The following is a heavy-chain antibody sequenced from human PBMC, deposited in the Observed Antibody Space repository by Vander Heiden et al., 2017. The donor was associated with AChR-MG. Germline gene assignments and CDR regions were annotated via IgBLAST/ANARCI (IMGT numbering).Heavy chain of an antibody. CDR1: RFNLSSHD. J-gene: IGHJ4*02. Sequence: EVHLLESGGGLVQPGGSLRLSCAASRFNLSSHDMSWVRQAPGRGLEWVSTIHGSGGTTFYADSVKGRFTISRDDSKSTLYLEMKSLRAEDTAVYYCALEEWGYFDYWGQGTLVTVSS. CDR2: IHGSGGTT. CDR3: ALEEWGYFDY. V-gene: IGHV3-23*01. D-gene: IGHD1-1*01.